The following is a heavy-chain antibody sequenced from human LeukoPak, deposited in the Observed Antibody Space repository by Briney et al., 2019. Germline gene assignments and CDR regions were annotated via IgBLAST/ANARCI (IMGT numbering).Heavy chain of an antibody. CDR2: ISKSSALK. D-gene: IGHD6-13*01. CDR1: GYDFSGYT. CDR3: ASRYSSSWYYYYYYMDV. Sequence: PGGSLRLSCVASGYDFSGYTFTWVRQAPGKGLEYVSSISKSSALKYYAESVRGRFTISRDNAENSLYLQMNSLRAEDTAVYYCASRYSSSWYYYYYYMDVWGKGTTVTVSS. J-gene: IGHJ6*03. V-gene: IGHV3-21*01.